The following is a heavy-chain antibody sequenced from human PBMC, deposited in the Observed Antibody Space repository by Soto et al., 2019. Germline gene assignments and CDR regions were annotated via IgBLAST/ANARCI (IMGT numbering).Heavy chain of an antibody. D-gene: IGHD6-13*01. CDR3: AKGDLSSSWYTLFDY. CDR2: LTGSGGST. J-gene: IGHJ4*02. CDR1: GFTFSNFA. Sequence: EVQLLESGGGLVQPGGSLRLSCAASGFTFSNFAMAWARQAPGKGLEWVSSLTGSGGSTYYADSVKGRFTISRDNSKSTIYLQINSLRAEDTAVYYCAKGDLSSSWYTLFDYWGQGTLVTVSS. V-gene: IGHV3-23*01.